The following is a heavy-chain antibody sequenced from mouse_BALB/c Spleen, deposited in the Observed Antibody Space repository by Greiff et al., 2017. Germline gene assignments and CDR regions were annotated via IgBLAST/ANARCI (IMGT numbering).Heavy chain of an antibody. Sequence: EVQLQQSGAELVKPGASVKLSCTASGFNIKDTYMHWVKQRPEQGLEWIGRIDPANGNTKYDPKFQGKATITADTSSNTAYLQLSSLTSEDTAVYYCARMGSDSYYGGFAYWGQGALVTVSA. J-gene: IGHJ3*01. CDR1: GFNIKDTY. CDR3: ARMGSDSYYGGFAY. D-gene: IGHD2-12*01. CDR2: IDPANGNT. V-gene: IGHV14-3*02.